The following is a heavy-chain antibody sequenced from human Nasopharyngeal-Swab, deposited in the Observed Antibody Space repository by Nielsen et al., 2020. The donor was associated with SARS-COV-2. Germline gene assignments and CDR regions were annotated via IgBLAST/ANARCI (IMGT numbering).Heavy chain of an antibody. V-gene: IGHV1-58*02. Sequence: SVKVSCKASGFTFTSSAMQWVRQARGQRLEWIGWIVVGSGNTNYAQKFQERVTITRDMSTSTAYMELSSLRSEDTAVYYCAAPYDFWSDARGWYYYGMDVWGQGTTVTVSS. J-gene: IGHJ6*02. CDR3: AAPYDFWSDARGWYYYGMDV. CDR1: GFTFTSSA. D-gene: IGHD3-3*01. CDR2: IVVGSGNT.